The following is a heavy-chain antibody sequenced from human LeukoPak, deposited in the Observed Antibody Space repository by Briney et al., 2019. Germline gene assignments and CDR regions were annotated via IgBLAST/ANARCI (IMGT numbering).Heavy chain of an antibody. CDR1: GFTFSSYA. Sequence: GGSLRLSCAASGFTFSSYAMHWVRQAPGKGLEWVAVISYDGSNKYYADSVKGRFTISRDNSKNTLYLQMNSLRAEDTAVYYCARAGYRDYYYYGMDVWGQGTTVTVSS. J-gene: IGHJ6*02. CDR3: ARAGYRDYYYYGMDV. V-gene: IGHV3-30*04. CDR2: ISYDGSNK. D-gene: IGHD5-24*01.